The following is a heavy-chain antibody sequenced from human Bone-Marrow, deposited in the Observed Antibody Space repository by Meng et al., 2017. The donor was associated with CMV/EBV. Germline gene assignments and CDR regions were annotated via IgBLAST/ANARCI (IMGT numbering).Heavy chain of an antibody. D-gene: IGHD6-6*01. CDR2: INPSGGST. CDR3: SRGNSLKYSSSPSVRY. Sequence: ASVKVSCKASGYTFTSYYMHWVRQAPGQGLEWMGIINPSGGSTSYAQKFQGRVTMTRDTSTSTVYMELSSRRSEDTAVYYCSRGNSLKYSSSPSVRYWGQGTLVTIAS. CDR1: GYTFTSYY. J-gene: IGHJ4*02. V-gene: IGHV1-46*01.